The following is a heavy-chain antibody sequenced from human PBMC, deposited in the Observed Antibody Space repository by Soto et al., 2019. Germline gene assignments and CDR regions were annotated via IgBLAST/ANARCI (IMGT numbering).Heavy chain of an antibody. CDR1: GGSFSGYY. J-gene: IGHJ4*02. Sequence: PSETLSLTCAVYGGSFSGYYWSWIRQPPGKGLEWIGEINHSGSTNYNPSLKSRVTISVDTSKNQFSLKLSSVTAADTAVYYCARVVVGGRHYFDYWGQGTLVTVSS. CDR3: ARVVVGGRHYFDY. CDR2: INHSGST. V-gene: IGHV4-34*01. D-gene: IGHD2-2*01.